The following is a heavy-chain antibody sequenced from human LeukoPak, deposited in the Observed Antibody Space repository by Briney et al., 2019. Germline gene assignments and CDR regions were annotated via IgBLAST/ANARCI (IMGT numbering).Heavy chain of an antibody. D-gene: IGHD1-14*01. V-gene: IGHV4-4*02. CDR2: IYYSGST. CDR1: GGSISSRNW. CDR3: ARVVPWLMNHDAFDI. Sequence: SETLSLTRAVSGGSISSRNWWSWVRPPPGKGLEWIGYIYYSGSTNYNPSLKSRVTISVDTSKNQFSLKLSSVTAADTAVYYCARVVPWLMNHDAFDIWGQGTMVTVSS. J-gene: IGHJ3*02.